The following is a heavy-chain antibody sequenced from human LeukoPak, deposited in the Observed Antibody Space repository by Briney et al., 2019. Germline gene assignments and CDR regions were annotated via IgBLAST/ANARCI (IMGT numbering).Heavy chain of an antibody. Sequence: SETLSLTCSVAGDSISSHFWSWIRQPPGKGLEWIGYIHYSGMTNYNPSLKSRVTISVDTSKNQFSLNLSSVTAADTAVYYCATSAYYYMDVWGKGTTVTVSS. CDR1: GDSISSHF. V-gene: IGHV4-59*11. J-gene: IGHJ6*03. CDR3: ATSAYYYMDV. CDR2: IHYSGMT.